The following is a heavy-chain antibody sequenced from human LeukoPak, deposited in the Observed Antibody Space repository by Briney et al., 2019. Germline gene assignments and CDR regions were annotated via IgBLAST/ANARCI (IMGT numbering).Heavy chain of an antibody. D-gene: IGHD3-16*02. CDR2: INHSGST. Sequence: SETLSLTCAVYGGSFSGYYWSWIRQPPGKGLEWIGEINHSGSTNYNPSLKSRVTISVDTSKNQFSLKLSSVTAADTAVYYCARESVEFTFGGVIVRYFDYWGQGTLVTVSS. CDR1: GGSFSGYY. V-gene: IGHV4-34*01. J-gene: IGHJ4*02. CDR3: ARESVEFTFGGVIVRYFDY.